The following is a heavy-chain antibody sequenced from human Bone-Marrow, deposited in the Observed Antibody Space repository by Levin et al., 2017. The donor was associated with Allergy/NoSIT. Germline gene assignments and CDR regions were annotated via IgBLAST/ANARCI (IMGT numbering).Heavy chain of an antibody. CDR3: AASSEGWFES. CDR2: INPVTGVT. CDR1: GYRFSDYY. J-gene: IGHJ5*01. V-gene: IGHV1-2*06. Sequence: GESLKISCKTSGYRFSDYYIHWVRQAPGQGLEWIGRINPVTGVTKFAEKFQDGITLTRDTSITTAYMELTRLTSEAAAVYYCAASSEGWFESWGQGTRIFVSS. D-gene: IGHD6-6*01.